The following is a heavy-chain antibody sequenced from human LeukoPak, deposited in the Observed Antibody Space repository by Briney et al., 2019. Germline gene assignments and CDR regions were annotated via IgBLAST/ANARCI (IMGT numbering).Heavy chain of an antibody. V-gene: IGHV3-7*01. CDR1: GFTFSSYW. CDR2: IKQDGSEK. D-gene: IGHD2-2*01. CDR3: AKGQLGYCSSTSCYGWFDP. Sequence: PGGSLRLSCAASGFTFSSYWMSWVRQAPGKGLEWVANIKQDGSEKYYVDSVKGRFTISRDNSKNTLYLQMNSLRAEDTAVYYCAKGQLGYCSSTSCYGWFDPWGQGTLVTVSS. J-gene: IGHJ5*02.